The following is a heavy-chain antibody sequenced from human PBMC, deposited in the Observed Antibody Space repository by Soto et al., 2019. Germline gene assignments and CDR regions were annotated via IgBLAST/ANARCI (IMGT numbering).Heavy chain of an antibody. J-gene: IGHJ6*02. D-gene: IGHD3-22*01. Sequence: SETQSLTCTVYGGTFRGYDWSWIRQPPGKGLEWIGEINHSGSTNYNPSLKSRVTISVDTSKNQFSLKLSSVTAADTAVYYCARAGYYDSSGYYGKSGYYYGMDVWGQGTTVTVSS. V-gene: IGHV4-34*01. CDR3: ARAGYYDSSGYYGKSGYYYGMDV. CDR1: GGTFRGYD. CDR2: INHSGST.